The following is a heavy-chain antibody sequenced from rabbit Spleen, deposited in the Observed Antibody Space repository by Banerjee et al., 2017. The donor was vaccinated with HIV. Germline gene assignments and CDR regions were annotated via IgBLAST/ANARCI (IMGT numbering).Heavy chain of an antibody. CDR1: GFSFSNKAV. CDR2: INAVTGKA. J-gene: IGHJ6*01. D-gene: IGHD1-1*01. CDR3: ARDTATSFSSYGMDL. Sequence: QEQLVESGGGLVKPEGSLKLSCTASGFSFSNKAVMCWVRQAPGKGLEWIACINAVTGKAVYASWAKGRYTFSKTSSTTVTLKMTSLTAADTATYFCARDTATSFSSYGMDLWGPGTLVTVS. V-gene: IGHV1S45*01.